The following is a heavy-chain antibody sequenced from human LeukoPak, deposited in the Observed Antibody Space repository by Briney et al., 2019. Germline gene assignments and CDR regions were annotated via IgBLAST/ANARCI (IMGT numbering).Heavy chain of an antibody. V-gene: IGHV3-30-3*01. CDR3: ASLDY. CDR1: GFTFSSYA. J-gene: IGHJ4*02. Sequence: GRSLRLSCAASGFTFSSYAMHWVRQAPGKGLEWVAVISYDGSNKYYADSVKGRFTISRDNSKNTLYLHMNSLRAEDTDVYYCASLDYWGQGTPVTVSS. CDR2: ISYDGSNK.